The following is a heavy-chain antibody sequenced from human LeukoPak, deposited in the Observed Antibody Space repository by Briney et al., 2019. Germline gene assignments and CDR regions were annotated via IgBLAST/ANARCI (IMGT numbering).Heavy chain of an antibody. Sequence: GGSLRLSCAASGFTVSSNYMSWVRQAPGKGLEWVSVIYSGGSTYYADSVKGRFTISRDNTKNTLYLQMNSLRAEDTAIYYCAKSSYYDSSGYYREYYFDYWGQGTLVTVSS. V-gene: IGHV3-53*01. CDR2: IYSGGST. CDR1: GFTVSSNY. J-gene: IGHJ4*02. CDR3: AKSSYYDSSGYYREYYFDY. D-gene: IGHD3-22*01.